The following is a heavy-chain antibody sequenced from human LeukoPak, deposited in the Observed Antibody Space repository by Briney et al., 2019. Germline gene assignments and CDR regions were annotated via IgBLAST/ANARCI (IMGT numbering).Heavy chain of an antibody. CDR1: GGSISSSSHY. CDR3: ARHAGSSRRSFDI. D-gene: IGHD6-6*01. J-gene: IGHJ3*02. V-gene: IGHV4-39*01. CDR2: FYYRGRT. Sequence: PSETLSLTCTVSGGSISSSSHYWGRIPQPPGKGLEWIVYFYYRGRTYFNPSLESRVTISVDPSKKQFSIKLSAVTAADPAVYCYARHAGSSRRSFDIWGQGAMVTVSS.